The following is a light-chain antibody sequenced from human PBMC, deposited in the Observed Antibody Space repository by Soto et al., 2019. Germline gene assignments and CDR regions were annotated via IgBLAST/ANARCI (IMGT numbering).Light chain of an antibody. J-gene: IGKJ1*01. CDR1: QGIRND. CDR3: LQHSTYPLT. Sequence: DIQMTQFPSSLAASVGDRVTITCRSSQGIRNDLGWYQQKPGKAPKRLIYAASSLQSGAPSRFSGSGSGTEFTRAIISLQPEDSATFYCLQHSTYPLTFGQGTKVEIK. CDR2: AAS. V-gene: IGKV1-17*01.